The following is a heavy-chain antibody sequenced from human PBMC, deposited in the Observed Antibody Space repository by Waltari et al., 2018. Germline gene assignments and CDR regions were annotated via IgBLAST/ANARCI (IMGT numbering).Heavy chain of an antibody. D-gene: IGHD3-10*01. CDR1: GGSISSGDYY. Sequence: QVQLQESGPGLVKPSQTLFLTCTVSGGSISSGDYYWSWIRQPPGKGLEWIGYIYYSGSTYYNPSLKSRVTISVDTSKNQFSLKLSSVTAADTAVYYCARTNYYGSGTPNWFDPWGQGTLVTVSS. J-gene: IGHJ5*02. CDR3: ARTNYYGSGTPNWFDP. V-gene: IGHV4-30-4*08. CDR2: IYYSGST.